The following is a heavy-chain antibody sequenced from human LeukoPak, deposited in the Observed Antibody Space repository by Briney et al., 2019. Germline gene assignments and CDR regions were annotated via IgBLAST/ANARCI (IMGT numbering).Heavy chain of an antibody. Sequence: ASVKVSCKASGGTFSSYDINWVRQATGQGLEWMGWMNPNSGNTGYAQKFQGRVTITRNTSISTAYMELSSLRSEDTAVYYCARGGYGDYGHAFDIWGQGTMVTVSS. CDR3: ARGGYGDYGHAFDI. CDR2: MNPNSGNT. CDR1: GGTFSSYD. D-gene: IGHD4-17*01. J-gene: IGHJ3*02. V-gene: IGHV1-8*03.